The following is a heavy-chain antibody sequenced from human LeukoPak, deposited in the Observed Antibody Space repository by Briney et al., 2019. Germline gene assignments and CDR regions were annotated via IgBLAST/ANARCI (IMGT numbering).Heavy chain of an antibody. Sequence: PSETLPLTCTVSGGSISSYYWSWIRQPPGKGLEWIGYIYYSGSTNYNPSLKSRVTISVDTSKNQFSLKLSSVTAADTAVYYCARRRRYYDSSGYYYAYFDYWGQGTLVTVSS. CDR2: IYYSGST. CDR1: GGSISSYY. CDR3: ARRRRYYDSSGYYYAYFDY. J-gene: IGHJ4*02. V-gene: IGHV4-59*08. D-gene: IGHD3-22*01.